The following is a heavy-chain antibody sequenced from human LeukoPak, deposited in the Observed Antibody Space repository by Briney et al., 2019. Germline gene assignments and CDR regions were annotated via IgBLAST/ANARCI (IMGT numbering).Heavy chain of an antibody. D-gene: IGHD2-8*01. CDR2: IRYDGSNK. CDR3: AKAHNDYYYHYMDV. Sequence: GSPRLSCAAPGFTFSSYGMHWVRQAPGKGLEWVAFIRYDGSNKYYADSVKGRFTISRDNSKNTLYLQMNSLRAEDTAVYYCAKAHNDYYYHYMDVWGKGTTVTVSS. J-gene: IGHJ6*03. CDR1: GFTFSSYG. V-gene: IGHV3-30*02.